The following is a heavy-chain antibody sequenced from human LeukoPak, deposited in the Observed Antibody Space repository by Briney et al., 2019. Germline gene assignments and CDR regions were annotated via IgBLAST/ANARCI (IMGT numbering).Heavy chain of an antibody. V-gene: IGHV3-48*04. CDR2: ISSSSSTI. CDR1: GFTFSSYS. J-gene: IGHJ6*03. CDR3: ARDNDYYYYMDV. D-gene: IGHD2-8*01. Sequence: GKSLRLSCVASGFTFSSYSMNWVRQAPGKGLEWVSYISSSSSTIYYADSVKGRFTISRDNAKNSLYLQMNSLRAEDTAVYYCARDNDYYYYMDVWGKGTTVTVSS.